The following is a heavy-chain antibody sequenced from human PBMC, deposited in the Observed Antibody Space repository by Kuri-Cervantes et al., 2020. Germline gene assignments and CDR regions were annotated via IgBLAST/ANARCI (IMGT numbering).Heavy chain of an antibody. CDR1: GGSFCGYY. V-gene: IGHV4-34*01. Sequence: SQTLSLTWSVYGGSFCGYYWSLIRQPTGKGLEWIGEINHSGSTNYNPPLKSRVTISVDTCKNQFSLKLSSATAADTAGYYCVRLNYDYVWRSYRQPNWFDPWGQGTLVTVSS. CDR3: VRLNYDYVWRSYRQPNWFDP. D-gene: IGHD3-16*02. CDR2: INHSGST. J-gene: IGHJ5*02.